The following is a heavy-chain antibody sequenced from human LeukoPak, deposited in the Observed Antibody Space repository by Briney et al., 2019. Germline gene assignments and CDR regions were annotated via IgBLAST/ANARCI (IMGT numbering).Heavy chain of an antibody. CDR2: ISGNGDST. J-gene: IGHJ4*02. Sequence: GGSLRLSCAASGLTFSSYAMAWVRQAPGKGLEWVPAISGNGDSTYYAGSVKGRFTISRDNSKNTLYLQMNSLRAEDTAVYYCAKKAHSSTWSNFDYWGQGTLVTVSS. CDR3: AKKAHSSTWSNFDY. CDR1: GLTFSSYA. D-gene: IGHD6-13*01. V-gene: IGHV3-23*01.